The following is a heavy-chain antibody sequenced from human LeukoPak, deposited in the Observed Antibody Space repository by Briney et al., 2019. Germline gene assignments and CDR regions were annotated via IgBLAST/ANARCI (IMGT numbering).Heavy chain of an antibody. CDR1: GGSISSYY. D-gene: IGHD1-14*01. J-gene: IGHJ4*02. V-gene: IGHV4-59*01. Sequence: SETLSLTCTVSGGSISSYYWSWIRQPPGKGLEWIGYIYYSGSTNYNPSLKSRVTISVDTSKNQFSLKLSSVTAADTAVYYCARGPFRIKKGYFDYWGQGTLVTVSS. CDR2: IYYSGST. CDR3: ARGPFRIKKGYFDY.